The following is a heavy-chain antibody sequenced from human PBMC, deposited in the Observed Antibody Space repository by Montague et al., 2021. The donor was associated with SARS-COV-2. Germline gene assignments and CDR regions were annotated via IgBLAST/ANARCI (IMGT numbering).Heavy chain of an antibody. CDR1: GASISLNSHS. V-gene: IGHV4-39*01. CDR2: VHNTGNS. J-gene: IGHJ5*02. D-gene: IGHD3-9*01. Sequence: SETLSLTCTVSGASISLNSHSWGWLRQPPGRGLEWITTVHNTGNSYHNSSLQSRVTISRDTSQRQVSLRVNSMTTADTAVYYCARLPTGFPNWFDTWGQGILVTVSS. CDR3: ARLPTGFPNWFDT.